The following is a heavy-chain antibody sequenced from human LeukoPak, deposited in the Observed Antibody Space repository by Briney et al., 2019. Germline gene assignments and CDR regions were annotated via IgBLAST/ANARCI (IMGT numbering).Heavy chain of an antibody. Sequence: GGSLRLSCAASGFTFSSYWMHWVRQAPGKGLVWVSRINNDGSRTSYADSVKGRFTISRDNAKNTLYLQMNSLRAEDTAVYYCTRENYYAMDVWGQGTTVTVSS. V-gene: IGHV3-74*01. CDR2: INNDGSRT. CDR1: GFTFSSYW. CDR3: TRENYYAMDV. J-gene: IGHJ6*02.